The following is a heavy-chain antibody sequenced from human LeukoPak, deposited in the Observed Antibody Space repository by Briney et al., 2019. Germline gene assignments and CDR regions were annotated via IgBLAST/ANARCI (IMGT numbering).Heavy chain of an antibody. CDR1: GYTLTELS. V-gene: IGHV1-46*01. Sequence: ASVKVSCKVSGYTLTELSMHWVRQAPGQGLEWMGIINPSGGSTSYAQKFQGRVTMTRDTSTSTVYMELSSLRSEDTAVYYCARGRPTPDWFDPWGQGTLVTVSS. D-gene: IGHD2-15*01. CDR3: ARGRPTPDWFDP. CDR2: INPSGGST. J-gene: IGHJ5*02.